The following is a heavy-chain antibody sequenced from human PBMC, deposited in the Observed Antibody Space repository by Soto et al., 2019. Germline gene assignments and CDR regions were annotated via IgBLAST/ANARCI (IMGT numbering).Heavy chain of an antibody. D-gene: IGHD3-16*02. V-gene: IGHV4-39*01. CDR1: GASIISSNYY. J-gene: IGHJ5*02. CDR2: IYYSGSN. CDR3: ARGYSGNWFDP. Sequence: SETLSLTCTVSGASIISSNYYWVWIRQPPGKGLEWIGNIYYSGSNYYNPSLKSRVTIFVDTSKSQVSLKLTSVTAIDTAVYYCARGYSGNWFDPWGQGTLVTVSS.